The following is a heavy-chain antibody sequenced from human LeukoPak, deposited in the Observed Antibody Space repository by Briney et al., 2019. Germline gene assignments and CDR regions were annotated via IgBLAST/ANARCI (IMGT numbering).Heavy chain of an antibody. J-gene: IGHJ4*02. Sequence: SETLSLTCAVYGGSFSGYYWSWIRQPPGEGLEWIGEINHSGSTNYNPSLKSRVTISVDTSKNQFSLKLSSVTAADTAVYYCARGQGTMVRGVSKPFDYWGQGTLVTVSS. D-gene: IGHD3-10*01. V-gene: IGHV4-34*01. CDR3: ARGQGTMVRGVSKPFDY. CDR2: INHSGST. CDR1: GGSFSGYY.